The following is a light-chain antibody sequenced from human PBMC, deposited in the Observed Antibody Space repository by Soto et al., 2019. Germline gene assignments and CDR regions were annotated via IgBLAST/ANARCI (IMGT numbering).Light chain of an antibody. V-gene: IGKV3-20*01. Sequence: DIVLTQSPGTLSLSPGERATLSCRASQSVSSSYLAWYQQKPGQAPRLLIFGASTRATGIPDRFSGSGSGTDFTLTISRLEPEDFAVYFCQQYSTSPRMFGQGTKVEIK. CDR1: QSVSSSY. CDR3: QQYSTSPRM. CDR2: GAS. J-gene: IGKJ1*01.